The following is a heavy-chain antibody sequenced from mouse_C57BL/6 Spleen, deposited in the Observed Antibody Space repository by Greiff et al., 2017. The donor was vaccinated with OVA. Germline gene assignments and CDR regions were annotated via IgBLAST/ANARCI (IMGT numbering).Heavy chain of an antibody. Sequence: VQLKESGPGLVKPSQSLSLTCSVTGYSITRGYYWNWIRQFPGNKLEWMGYISYDGSNNYNPSLKNRISITRDTSKNQFFLKLNSVTTEDTATYYCAREYGSSYRGLFDYWGQGTTLTVSS. D-gene: IGHD1-1*01. CDR1: GYSITRGYY. CDR2: ISYDGSN. J-gene: IGHJ2*01. V-gene: IGHV3-6*01. CDR3: AREYGSSYRGLFDY.